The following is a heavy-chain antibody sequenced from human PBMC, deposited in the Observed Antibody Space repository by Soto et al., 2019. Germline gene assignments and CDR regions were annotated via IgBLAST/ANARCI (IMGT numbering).Heavy chain of an antibody. CDR1: GGSLSSGGYY. Sequence: SETLSLTCTVSGGSLSSGGYYWSWIRQHPGKGLEWIGYIYYSGSTYYNPSLKSRVTISVDTSKNQFSLKLSSVTAADTAVYYCARERIGPDYYGMDVWGQGTMVTVSS. CDR3: ARERIGPDYYGMDV. V-gene: IGHV4-31*03. J-gene: IGHJ6*02. CDR2: IYYSGST. D-gene: IGHD3-10*01.